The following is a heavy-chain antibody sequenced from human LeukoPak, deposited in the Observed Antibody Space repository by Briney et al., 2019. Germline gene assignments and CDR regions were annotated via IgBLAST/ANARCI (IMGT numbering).Heavy chain of an antibody. V-gene: IGHV4-31*03. CDR3: ARDTAMAPFDY. Sequence: SETLSPTCTVSGGSISSGGYYWSWIRQHPGKGLEWIGYIYYSGSTYYNPSLKSRVTISVDTSKDQFSLKLSSVTAADTAVYYCARDTAMAPFDYWGQGTLVTVSS. D-gene: IGHD5-18*01. J-gene: IGHJ4*02. CDR2: IYYSGST. CDR1: GGSISSGGYY.